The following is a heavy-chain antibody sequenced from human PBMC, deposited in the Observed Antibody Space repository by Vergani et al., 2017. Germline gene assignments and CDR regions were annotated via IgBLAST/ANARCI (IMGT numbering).Heavy chain of an antibody. V-gene: IGHV3-30*02. CDR3: AKGHSGQIGSPHDYYFDY. CDR2: IRSDGGSE. J-gene: IGHJ4*02. Sequence: QVHLVESGGGVVQPGGSLRLSCAASGSIFNYYGINWVRQAPGKGLEWVSFIRSDGGSEMYADSVRGRFTISRDNSKNTVSLEMLSLRTEDTAVYYCAKGHSGQIGSPHDYYFDYWGQGTLVTVSS. CDR1: GSIFNYYG. D-gene: IGHD1-26*01.